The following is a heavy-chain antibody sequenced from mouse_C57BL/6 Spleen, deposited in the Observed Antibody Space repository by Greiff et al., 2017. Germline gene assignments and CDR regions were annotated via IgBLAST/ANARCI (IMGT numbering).Heavy chain of an antibody. CDR1: GYSITSGYY. D-gene: IGHD2-4*01. J-gene: IGHJ2*01. CDR2: ISYDGSN. V-gene: IGHV3-6*01. Sequence: EVKLMESGPGLVKPSQSLSLTCSVTGYSITSGYYWNWIRQFPGNKPEWMGYISYDGSNNYNPSLKNRISITRDTSKNQFFLKLNSVTTEDTATYYCAREDYDYDVDYWGQGTTLTVSS. CDR3: AREDYDYDVDY.